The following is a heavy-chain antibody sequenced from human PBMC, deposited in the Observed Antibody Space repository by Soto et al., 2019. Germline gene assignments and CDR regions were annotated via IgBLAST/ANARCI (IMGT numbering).Heavy chain of an antibody. D-gene: IGHD3-22*01. V-gene: IGHV3-43*01. CDR3: AKDLNYYDSSAQAGYYGMDV. CDR2: ISWDGCST. J-gene: IGHJ6*02. CDR1: GFTFDDYT. Sequence: SLRLSCTASGFTFDDYTMHWVRQAPGKGLEWVSLISWDGCSTYYADSVKGRFTISRDNSKNSLYLQMNSLRTEDTALYYCAKDLNYYDSSAQAGYYGMDVWGQGTTVTVSS.